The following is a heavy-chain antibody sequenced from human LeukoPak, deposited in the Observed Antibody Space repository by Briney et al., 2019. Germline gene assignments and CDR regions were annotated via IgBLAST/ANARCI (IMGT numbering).Heavy chain of an antibody. J-gene: IGHJ4*02. D-gene: IGHD6-19*01. CDR3: AKDLRWYSSGRWGVY. Sequence: APLSLSCAASGFPFSSYATSWGRQAPGKGLEWVSAISGSGGSTYYADSVKGRFTISRDNSKNTLYLQMNSLRAEDTAVYYCAKDLRWYSSGRWGVYWGQGTLVTVSS. CDR2: ISGSGGST. V-gene: IGHV3-23*01. CDR1: GFPFSSYA.